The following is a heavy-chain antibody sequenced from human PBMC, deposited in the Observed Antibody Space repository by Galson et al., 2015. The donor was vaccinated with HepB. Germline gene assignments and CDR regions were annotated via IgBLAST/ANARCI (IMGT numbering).Heavy chain of an antibody. Sequence: SLRLSCAASGFIFSNYGVHWVRQAPGRGLEWVAFISYHESKKYYADSVKGRFTISRDNAKNILYLQMSRLTAGDTAIYYCTRDDYYDFNGYFDGTDLDHWGQGTLVTVST. J-gene: IGHJ4*02. CDR1: GFIFSNYG. CDR2: ISYHESKK. D-gene: IGHD3-22*01. V-gene: IGHV3-30*03. CDR3: TRDDYYDFNGYFDGTDLDH.